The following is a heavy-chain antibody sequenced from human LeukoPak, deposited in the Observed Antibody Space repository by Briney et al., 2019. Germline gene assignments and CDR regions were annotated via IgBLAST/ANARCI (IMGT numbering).Heavy chain of an antibody. CDR1: GYTFGSYW. D-gene: IGHD5-12*01. J-gene: IGHJ6*02. Sequence: GESLKISCQGSGYTFGSYWIAWVRPMPGKGLEWMGIIYPGDSDTRYSPSFQGQVTISADKSIRTAYLQWSSLKASDTAMYYCARRGVATSGGYQYYGMDVWGQGTTVTVSS. CDR3: ARRGVATSGGYQYYGMDV. CDR2: IYPGDSDT. V-gene: IGHV5-51*01.